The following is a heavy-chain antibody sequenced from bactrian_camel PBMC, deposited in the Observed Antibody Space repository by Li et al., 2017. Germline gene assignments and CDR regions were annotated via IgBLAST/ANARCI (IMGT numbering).Heavy chain of an antibody. Sequence: HVQLVESGGGSVQAGGSLRLSCSTSLYAYSTYCLAWFRQAPGKEREGVAAIDSDGSTSYADSVKGRFTISQDNAKNTLYLQMNSLKPEDTAMYYCAADRCVRVCGGGRCYNSALGEYEYRGQGTQVTVS. D-gene: IGHD2*01. CDR2: IDSDGST. V-gene: IGHV3S26*01. CDR1: LYAYSTYC. CDR3: AADRCVRVCGGGRCYNSALGEYEY. J-gene: IGHJ4*01.